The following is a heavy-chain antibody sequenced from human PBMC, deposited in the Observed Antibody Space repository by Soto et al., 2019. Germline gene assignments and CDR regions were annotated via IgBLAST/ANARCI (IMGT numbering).Heavy chain of an antibody. Sequence: PGGSLRLSCAASGFTFSSYAMHWVRQAPGKGLEWVAVISYDGSNKYYADSMKGRFTISRDNSKNTLYLQMNSLRAEDTAVYYCASTMITSWDYYGMDVWGQGTTVTV. V-gene: IGHV3-30-3*01. J-gene: IGHJ6*02. D-gene: IGHD3-16*01. CDR2: ISYDGSNK. CDR1: GFTFSSYA. CDR3: ASTMITSWDYYGMDV.